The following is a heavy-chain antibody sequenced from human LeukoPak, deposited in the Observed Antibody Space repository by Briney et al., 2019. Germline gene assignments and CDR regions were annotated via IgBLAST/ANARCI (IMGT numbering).Heavy chain of an antibody. J-gene: IGHJ4*02. V-gene: IGHV1-46*01. Sequence: ASVKVSCNASGYTFTTYYMHWVRQAPGQRLEWVGIINPSGGSTSYAQKFQGRVTMTRDTSTSTVYMELSSLRSEDTAVYYCARDTGVAYDSSGYDGYWGQGTLVTVSS. D-gene: IGHD3-22*01. CDR1: GYTFTTYY. CDR2: INPSGGST. CDR3: ARDTGVAYDSSGYDGY.